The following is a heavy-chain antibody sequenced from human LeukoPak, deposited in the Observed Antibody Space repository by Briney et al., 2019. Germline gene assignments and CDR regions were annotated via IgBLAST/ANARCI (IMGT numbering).Heavy chain of an antibody. J-gene: IGHJ4*02. Sequence: PGGSVRLSCAVSGITLSNYGMSGVRQAPGKGLEWVAGLSGRGGGTNYADSVQGRFTISRDNPKNKLYLQMNSLRAEDTAVYFCAKRGVVIRVFLVGFHKEAYYFDSWGQGALVTVSS. D-gene: IGHD3-10*01. CDR3: AKRGVVIRVFLVGFHKEAYYFDS. V-gene: IGHV3-23*01. CDR1: GITLSNYG. CDR2: LSGRGGGT.